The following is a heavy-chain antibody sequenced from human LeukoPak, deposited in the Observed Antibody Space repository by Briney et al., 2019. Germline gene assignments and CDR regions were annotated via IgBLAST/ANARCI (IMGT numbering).Heavy chain of an antibody. V-gene: IGHV3-7*01. Sequence: PGGSLRLSCAASGFTFSSYGMSWVRQAPGKGLEWVANIKQDGSEKYYVDSVKGRFTISRDNAKNSLYLQMNSLRAEDTAVYYCARADRDLDIEGCFDYWGQGTLVTVSS. J-gene: IGHJ4*02. CDR1: GFTFSSYG. D-gene: IGHD2-15*01. CDR3: ARADRDLDIEGCFDY. CDR2: IKQDGSEK.